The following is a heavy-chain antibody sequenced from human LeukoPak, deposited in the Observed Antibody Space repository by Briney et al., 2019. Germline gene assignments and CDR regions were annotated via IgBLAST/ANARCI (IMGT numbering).Heavy chain of an antibody. CDR1: GFTFSSYA. J-gene: IGHJ5*02. Sequence: GGSLRLSCAASGFTFSSYAMHWVRQAPGKGLGWVAVISYDGSNKYYADSVKGRFTISRDNSKNTLYLQMNSLRAEDTAVYYCARDLALLGYGFDPWGQGTLVTVSS. V-gene: IGHV3-30-3*01. CDR3: ARDLALLGYGFDP. D-gene: IGHD2-15*01. CDR2: ISYDGSNK.